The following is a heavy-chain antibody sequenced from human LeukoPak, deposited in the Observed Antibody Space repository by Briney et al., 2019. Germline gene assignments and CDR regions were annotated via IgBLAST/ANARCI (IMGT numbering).Heavy chain of an antibody. CDR2: IYYSGST. CDR3: ARAPGTTFDY. Sequence: SETLSLTCTVSGGSISSSSYYWGWIRQPPGKGLEWIGSIYYSGSTYYNPSLKSRVTISVDTSKNQFSLKLSSVTAADTAVYYCARAPGTTFDYWGHGNMVTVSS. J-gene: IGHJ4*01. D-gene: IGHD4-17*01. V-gene: IGHV4-39*07. CDR1: GGSISSSSYY.